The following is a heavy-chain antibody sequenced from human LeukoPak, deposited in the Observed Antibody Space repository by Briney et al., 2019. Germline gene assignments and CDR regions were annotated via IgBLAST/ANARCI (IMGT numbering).Heavy chain of an antibody. CDR1: GYTLTELS. J-gene: IGHJ4*02. Sequence: ASVKVSCKVSGYTLTELSMHWVRQAPGKGLEWMGTFDPEDSETVYAQKFLGRVTMTEDTSTDTAHMELSSLRSEDTAVYYCATDYGGGRTYFDYWGQGTLVTVSS. CDR2: FDPEDSET. CDR3: ATDYGGGRTYFDY. D-gene: IGHD4-23*01. V-gene: IGHV1-24*01.